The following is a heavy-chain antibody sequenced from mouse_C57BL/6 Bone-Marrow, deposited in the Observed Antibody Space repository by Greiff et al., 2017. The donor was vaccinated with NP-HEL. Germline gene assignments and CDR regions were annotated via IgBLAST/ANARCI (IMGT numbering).Heavy chain of an antibody. CDR2: IYPGDGDT. J-gene: IGHJ3*01. V-gene: IGHV1-82*01. D-gene: IGHD1-1*01. CDR3: ARGVLRFAY. CDR1: GYAFSSSW. Sequence: QVQLQQSGPELVKPGASVKISCKASGYAFSSSWMNWVKQRPGKGLEWIGRIYPGDGDTNYNGKFKGKATLTADKSSSTADMQLSSLTSEDSAVYFCARGVLRFAYWGQGTLVTVSA.